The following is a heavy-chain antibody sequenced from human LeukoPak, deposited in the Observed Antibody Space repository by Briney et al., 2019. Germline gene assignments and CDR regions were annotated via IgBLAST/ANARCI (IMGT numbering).Heavy chain of an antibody. Sequence: SETLSLTCTVSGGSISSYYWSWIRQPPGKGLEWIGYIYYSGSTNYNPSLKSRVTISVDTSKNQFSLKLSSVTAADTAVYYCARATGTTLDYWGQGTLVTVSS. CDR3: ARATGTTLDY. V-gene: IGHV4-59*01. CDR1: GGSISSYY. CDR2: IYYSGST. J-gene: IGHJ4*02. D-gene: IGHD1-7*01.